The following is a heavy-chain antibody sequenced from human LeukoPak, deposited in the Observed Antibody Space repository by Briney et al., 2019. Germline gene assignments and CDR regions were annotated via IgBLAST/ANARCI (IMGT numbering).Heavy chain of an antibody. Sequence: GQSLRLSCATSAFTFSSYALSWVRQAPSQGLEWVSQISASSNYRYSADCVKERFTIYRDNCKSTLFLQMNSLRAEDTAVYYCARGQRSCNSASCHLWYFDLWGRGTLVSVSS. J-gene: IGHJ2*01. D-gene: IGHD2-2*01. CDR3: ARGQRSCNSASCHLWYFDL. CDR2: ISASSNYR. CDR1: AFTFSSYA. V-gene: IGHV3-23*01.